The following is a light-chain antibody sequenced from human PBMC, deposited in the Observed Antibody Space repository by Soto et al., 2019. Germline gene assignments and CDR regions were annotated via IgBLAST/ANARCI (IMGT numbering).Light chain of an antibody. Sequence: DIVKTQSPATVAVSPCERTTVSWMSSQSVSTNLAWYQQKPGQPPRLLIYGASTRATGIPARFSGSGSGTEFTLTISSLQSEDFAVYYCQQFHNWPPITFGQGTRLEIK. CDR2: GAS. V-gene: IGKV3-15*01. CDR1: QSVSTN. CDR3: QQFHNWPPIT. J-gene: IGKJ5*01.